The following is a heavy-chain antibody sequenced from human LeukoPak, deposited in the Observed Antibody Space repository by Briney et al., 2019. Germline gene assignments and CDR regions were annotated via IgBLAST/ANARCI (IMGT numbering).Heavy chain of an antibody. V-gene: IGHV4-34*01. J-gene: IGHJ4*02. Sequence: SETLSLTCAVYGGSFSGYYWSWIRQPPGKGLEWIGEINHSGSTNYNPSLKSRVTISVDTSKNQFSLKLSSVTAADTAVYYCARLPYFDYWGQGTLVTVST. CDR1: GGSFSGYY. CDR3: ARLPYFDY. CDR2: INHSGST.